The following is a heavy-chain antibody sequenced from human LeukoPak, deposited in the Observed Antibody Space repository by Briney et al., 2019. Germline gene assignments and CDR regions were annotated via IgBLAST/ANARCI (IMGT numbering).Heavy chain of an antibody. CDR1: GFTVSSNY. J-gene: IGHJ4*02. D-gene: IGHD3-10*01. CDR2: IYSDGGA. CDR3: ARDPSSGGY. V-gene: IGHV3-66*01. Sequence: GGSLRPSCAASGFTVSSNYMSWVRQAPGKGLEWVSVIYSDGGAYYADSVRGRFTISRDTSKNTLYLQMNSLRDEDTAVYYCARDPSSGGYWGQGTLVTVSS.